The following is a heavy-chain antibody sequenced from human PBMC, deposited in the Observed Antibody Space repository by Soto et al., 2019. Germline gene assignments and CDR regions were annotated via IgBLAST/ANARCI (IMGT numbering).Heavy chain of an antibody. J-gene: IGHJ4*02. Sequence: GASVKVSCKASGYTFTGYYMHWVRQAPGQGLEWMGWINPNSGGTNYAQKFQGWVTMTRDTSTSTVYMELSRLRSDDTAVYYCARDTGVLSLEDLYYFDYWGRGTLVTVSS. CDR3: ARDTGVLSLEDLYYFDY. V-gene: IGHV1-2*04. D-gene: IGHD7-27*01. CDR2: INPNSGGT. CDR1: GYTFTGYY.